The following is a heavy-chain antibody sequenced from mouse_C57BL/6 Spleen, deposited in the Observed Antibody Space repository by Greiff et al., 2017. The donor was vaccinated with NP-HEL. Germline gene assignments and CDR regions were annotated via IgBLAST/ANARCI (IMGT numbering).Heavy chain of an antibody. J-gene: IGHJ4*01. CDR1: GYTFTSYT. V-gene: IGHV1-4*01. CDR2: INPSSGYT. CDR3: ARGMITHYAMDY. D-gene: IGHD2-4*01. Sequence: QVQLQQSGAELARPGASVKMSCKASGYTFTSYTMHWVKQRPGQGLEWIGYINPSSGYTKYNQKFKDKATLTADKSSSTAYMQLSSLTSEDSAVYYCARGMITHYAMDYWGQGTSVTVSS.